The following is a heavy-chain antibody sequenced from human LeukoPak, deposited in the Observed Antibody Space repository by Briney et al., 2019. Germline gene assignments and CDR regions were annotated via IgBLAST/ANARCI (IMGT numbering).Heavy chain of an antibody. Sequence: GGSLRLSCAASGFTFSSYWMSWVRQAPGKGLEWVANIKQDGSEKYYVDSVKGRFTISRDNAKNSLYLQMNSLRAEDTAVYYCASASGILYYYYYYMDVWGKGTTVTVSS. D-gene: IGHD3-3*01. CDR1: GFTFSSYW. V-gene: IGHV3-7*01. CDR2: IKQDGSEK. J-gene: IGHJ6*03. CDR3: ASASGILYYYYYYMDV.